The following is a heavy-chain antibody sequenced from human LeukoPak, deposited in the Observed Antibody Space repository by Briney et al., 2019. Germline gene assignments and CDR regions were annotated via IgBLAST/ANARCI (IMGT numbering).Heavy chain of an antibody. V-gene: IGHV1-18*01. J-gene: IGHJ1*01. CDR2: ISAYNGDT. CDR1: GYTFTSYG. D-gene: IGHD3-22*01. Sequence: ASVKVSCKASGYTFTSYGIGWVRQAPGQGLEWMGWISAYNGDTKYAQTLQGRVSMTRDTSISTAYMELSRLRSDDTAVYYCARDYYDSGGYSVEYFQHWGQGTLVTVSS. CDR3: ARDYYDSGGYSVEYFQH.